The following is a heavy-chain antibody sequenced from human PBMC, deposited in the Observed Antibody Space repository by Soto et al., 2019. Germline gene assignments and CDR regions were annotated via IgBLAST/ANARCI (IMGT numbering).Heavy chain of an antibody. V-gene: IGHV1-24*01. J-gene: IGHJ3*02. CDR2: FGPEDGET. D-gene: IGHD3-22*01. Sequence: QVQLVQSGAEVKKPGASVKVSCKVSGYTLTELSMHWVRQAPGKGLEWMGGFGPEDGETIYAQKFQVRVTMTEDTATDTAYMERSSLRSEDTAVYYCATAYYYDSSGYYYHAFDIWGQGTMVTVSS. CDR3: ATAYYYDSSGYYYHAFDI. CDR1: GYTLTELS.